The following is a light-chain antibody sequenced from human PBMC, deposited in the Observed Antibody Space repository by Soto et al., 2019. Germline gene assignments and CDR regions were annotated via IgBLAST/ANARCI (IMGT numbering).Light chain of an antibody. J-gene: IGKJ5*01. CDR1: QSVSSY. CDR2: DAS. CDR3: QQRGEWPPGAT. V-gene: IGKV3-11*01. Sequence: EIVLTHSPATLSLSPGEISTLACRAGQSVSSYLGWYQQKPGQAPRLLIYDASNRATGIPARFSGSGSGTDFTLTISSLEPEDFAVYYCQQRGEWPPGATFGQGTRLEIK.